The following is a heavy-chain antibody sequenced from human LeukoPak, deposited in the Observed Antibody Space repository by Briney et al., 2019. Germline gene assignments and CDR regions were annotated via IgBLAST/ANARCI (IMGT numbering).Heavy chain of an antibody. V-gene: IGHV1-8*03. Sequence: ASVKVSCKASGYTFTSYDINWVRQATGQGLEWMGWMNPNSGNTGYAQKFQGRVTITRNTSISTAYMELSSLRSEDTAVYYCARDIGGSSGTETFFDYWGQGTLVTVSS. J-gene: IGHJ4*02. CDR2: MNPNSGNT. D-gene: IGHD6-19*01. CDR1: GYTFTSYD. CDR3: ARDIGGSSGTETFFDY.